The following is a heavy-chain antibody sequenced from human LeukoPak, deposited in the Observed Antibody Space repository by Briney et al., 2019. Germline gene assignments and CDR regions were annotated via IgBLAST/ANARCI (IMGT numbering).Heavy chain of an antibody. Sequence: TSETLSLTCTVSGXSISSYYWSWIRQPPGKGLEWIGYIYYSGSTNYNPSLKSRVTISVDTSKNQFSLKLTSVTAADTAVYYCARHNVDTAIFDYWGQGTLVTVSS. J-gene: IGHJ4*02. CDR3: ARHNVDTAIFDY. CDR1: GXSISSYY. D-gene: IGHD5-18*01. CDR2: IYYSGST. V-gene: IGHV4-59*08.